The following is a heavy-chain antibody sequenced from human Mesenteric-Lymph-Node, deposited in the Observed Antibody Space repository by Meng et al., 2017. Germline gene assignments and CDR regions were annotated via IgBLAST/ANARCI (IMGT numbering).Heavy chain of an antibody. CDR3: VRDTRRGGGWFDP. V-gene: IGHV4-30-2*01. CDR2: IYHGVNI. CDR1: GDAITSGDDS. J-gene: IGHJ5*02. D-gene: IGHD3-10*01. Sequence: QLNGSGTGLVRPSQTCVLTFAVSGDAITSGDDSWTWIRQPPGKGLEWIGYIYHGVNIYYTPSIRSRVTISVDKSRNQFSLKLTSVSAADTAVYYCVRDTRRGGGWFDPWGQGTLVTVSS.